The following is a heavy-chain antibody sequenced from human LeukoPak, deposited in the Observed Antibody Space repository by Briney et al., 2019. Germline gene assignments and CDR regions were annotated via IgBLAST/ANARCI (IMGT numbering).Heavy chain of an antibody. Sequence: PGRSLRLSCAASGFTFDDYAMHWVRQGPGKGLEWVSGISWNSGSIGYADSVKGRFTISRDNAKNSLYLQMNSLRAEDTALYYCARGLFRFCSSGSCLSPFDYWGRGTLVTVSS. D-gene: IGHD2-15*01. V-gene: IGHV3-9*01. CDR2: ISWNSGSI. CDR1: GFTFDDYA. CDR3: ARGLFRFCSSGSCLSPFDY. J-gene: IGHJ4*02.